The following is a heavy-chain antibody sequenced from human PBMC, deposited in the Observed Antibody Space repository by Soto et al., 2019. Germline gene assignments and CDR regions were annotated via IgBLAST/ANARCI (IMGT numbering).Heavy chain of an antibody. CDR3: ARQNTVAGIHYYYGMDV. CDR1: GGSISSSSHY. D-gene: IGHD6-19*01. Sequence: SETLSLTCTVSGGSISSSSHYWGWIRQPPGEGLEWIGSVYYSGSTYYNPSLKSRVSVLVGTSRNQFSLKLSSVTAADTAVYYCARQNTVAGIHYYYGMDVWGQGTTVTVSS. V-gene: IGHV4-39*01. J-gene: IGHJ6*02. CDR2: VYYSGST.